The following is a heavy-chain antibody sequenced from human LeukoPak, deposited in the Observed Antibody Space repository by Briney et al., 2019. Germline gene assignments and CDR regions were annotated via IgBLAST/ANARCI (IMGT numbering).Heavy chain of an antibody. CDR3: ARAVAGTFHGGRYFDY. CDR2: IYYSGST. Sequence: SETLSLTCTVSGVSISSYYWSWIRQPPGKGLEWVGYIYYSGSTNYNPSLKSGVTISVDTSKNQFSLKLSSVTAADTAVYYCARAVAGTFHGGRYFDYWGQGTLVTVSS. CDR1: GVSISSYY. V-gene: IGHV4-59*08. D-gene: IGHD6-19*01. J-gene: IGHJ4*02.